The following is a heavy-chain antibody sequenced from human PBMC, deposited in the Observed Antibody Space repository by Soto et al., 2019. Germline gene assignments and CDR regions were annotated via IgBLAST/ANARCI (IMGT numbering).Heavy chain of an antibody. CDR2: INPNSGGT. Sequence: QVQLVQSGAEVKKPGASVKVSCKASGYTFTGYYMHWVRQAPGQGLEWMGWINPNSGGTNYAQKCQGWVTMTRDTSISTAYMELSRLRSDDTAVYYCAREGVGATGNYYYYGMDVWGQGTTVTVSS. CDR3: AREGVGATGNYYYYGMDV. J-gene: IGHJ6*02. V-gene: IGHV1-2*04. D-gene: IGHD1-26*01. CDR1: GYTFTGYY.